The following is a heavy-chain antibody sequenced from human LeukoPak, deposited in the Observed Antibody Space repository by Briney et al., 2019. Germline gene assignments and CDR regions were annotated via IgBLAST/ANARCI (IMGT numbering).Heavy chain of an antibody. V-gene: IGHV4-59*01. Sequence: PSETLSLTCSLSGGSISPYYWTWVRQSPGEGLEWIGYIYYGGSTNFNPSLKSRVTISIDTSETQFSLRQTSVTAADTAVYYCARGSSSWYIPQDYWGQGALVTVSS. CDR2: IYYGGST. D-gene: IGHD6-13*01. CDR3: ARGSSSWYIPQDY. J-gene: IGHJ4*02. CDR1: GGSISPYY.